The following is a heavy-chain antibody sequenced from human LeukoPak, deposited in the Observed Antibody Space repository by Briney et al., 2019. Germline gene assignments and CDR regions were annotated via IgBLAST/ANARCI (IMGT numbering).Heavy chain of an antibody. D-gene: IGHD2-2*01. Sequence: GGSLRLSCAASGFTFDDYGMSWVRQAPGKGLEWVSGINWNGGSTGYADSVKGRFTISRDNGKNSLYLQMNSLRAEDTAVYYCARDVMSSSTSCYAIDYWGQGTLVTVSS. J-gene: IGHJ4*02. CDR3: ARDVMSSSTSCYAIDY. V-gene: IGHV3-20*04. CDR2: INWNGGST. CDR1: GFTFDDYG.